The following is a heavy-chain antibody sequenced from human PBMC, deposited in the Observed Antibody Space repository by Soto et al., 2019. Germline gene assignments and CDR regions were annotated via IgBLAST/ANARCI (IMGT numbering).Heavy chain of an antibody. CDR3: AKELYNWNYGYLDY. V-gene: IGHV3-23*01. J-gene: IGHJ4*02. CDR1: GFTFSSYT. Sequence: PGGSLRLSCAASGFTFSSYTMSWVRQAPGKGLEWVSGMSGSGGSAYYADSVKGRFTISRDNSKNTLYLQMNSLRAEDTAVYYCAKELYNWNYGYLDYWGQGTLVTV. CDR2: MSGSGGSA. D-gene: IGHD1-20*01.